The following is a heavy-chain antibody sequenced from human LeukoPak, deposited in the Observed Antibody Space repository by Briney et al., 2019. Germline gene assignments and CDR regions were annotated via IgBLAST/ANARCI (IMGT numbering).Heavy chain of an antibody. CDR2: INHSGST. CDR1: GGSFSGYY. D-gene: IGHD6-13*01. CDR3: ASGYSSSWLWSRRGFQH. Sequence: SETLSLTCAVYGGSFSGYYWSWIRQPPGKGLEWIGEINHSGSTNYNPSLKSRVTISVDTSKNQFSLKLSSVTAADTAVYYCASGYSSSWLWSRRGFQHWGQGTLVPVSS. J-gene: IGHJ1*01. V-gene: IGHV4-34*01.